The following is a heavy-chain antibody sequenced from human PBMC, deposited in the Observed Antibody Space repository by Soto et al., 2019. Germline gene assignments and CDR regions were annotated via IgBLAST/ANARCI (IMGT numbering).Heavy chain of an antibody. CDR2: IYYSGST. Sequence: ASETLSLTCTVSGGSISSYYWSWIRQPPGKGLEWIGYIYYSGSTNYNPSLKSRVTISVDTSKNQFSLKLTSVTAADTAVYYCARDKITGLLDYWGQGALVTVS. CDR3: ARDKITGLLDY. J-gene: IGHJ4*02. CDR1: GGSISSYY. V-gene: IGHV4-59*12. D-gene: IGHD2-8*02.